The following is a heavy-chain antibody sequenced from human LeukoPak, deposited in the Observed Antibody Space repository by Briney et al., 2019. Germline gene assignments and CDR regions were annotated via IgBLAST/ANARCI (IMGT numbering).Heavy chain of an antibody. D-gene: IGHD6-19*01. Sequence: PSQTLSLTCAISGDSVSSNSAAWNWIRQSPSRGLEWLGRTYYRSKWYNDYAVSVKSRITINPDTSKNQFSLQLNSVTPEDTAVYYCARDPTPGYSSGWLGLDYWGQGTLVTVSS. V-gene: IGHV6-1*01. CDR3: ARDPTPGYSSGWLGLDY. CDR1: GDSVSSNSAA. CDR2: TYYRSKWYN. J-gene: IGHJ4*02.